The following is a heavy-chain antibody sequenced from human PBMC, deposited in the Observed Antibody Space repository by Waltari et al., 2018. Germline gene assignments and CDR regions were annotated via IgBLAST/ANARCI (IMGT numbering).Heavy chain of an antibody. J-gene: IGHJ3*02. D-gene: IGHD1-26*01. Sequence: EVQLVVSGGGLVQPGGSLRLSCAASGFTFSSYSMNWVRQAPGKGLEWVSYISSSSSTIYYADSVKGRFTISRDNAKNSLYLQMNSLRAEDTAVYYCARDGRGGAFDIWGQGTMVTVSS. V-gene: IGHV3-48*01. CDR2: ISSSSSTI. CDR3: ARDGRGGAFDI. CDR1: GFTFSSYS.